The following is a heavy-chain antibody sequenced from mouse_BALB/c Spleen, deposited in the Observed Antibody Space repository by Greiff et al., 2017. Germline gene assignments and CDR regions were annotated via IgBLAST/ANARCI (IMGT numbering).Heavy chain of an antibody. D-gene: IGHD2-3*01. V-gene: IGHV1-14*01. CDR2: INPYNDGT. CDR1: GYTFTSYV. Sequence: VQLQQSGPELVKPGASVKMSCKASGYTFTSYVMHWVKQKPGQGLEWIGYINPYNDGTKYNEKFKGKATLTSDKSSSTAYMELSSLTSEDSAVYDCAKGYDGYSWYFDVWGAGTTVTVSS. J-gene: IGHJ1*01. CDR3: AKGYDGYSWYFDV.